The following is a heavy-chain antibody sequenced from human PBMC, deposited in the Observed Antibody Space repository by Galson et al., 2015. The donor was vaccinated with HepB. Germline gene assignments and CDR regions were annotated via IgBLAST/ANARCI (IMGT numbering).Heavy chain of an antibody. CDR3: AKFDSSDLYGMDV. D-gene: IGHD6-19*01. CDR1: GFTFSTYA. J-gene: IGHJ6*02. Sequence: SLRLSCAASGFTFSTYAMSWVRQAPGKGLGWVSAISGSGGTTSYADSVKGRFTISRDNSKNKLYLQMNSLRAEDTAVYYCAKFDSSDLYGMDVWGQGTTVTVSS. V-gene: IGHV3-23*01. CDR2: ISGSGGTT.